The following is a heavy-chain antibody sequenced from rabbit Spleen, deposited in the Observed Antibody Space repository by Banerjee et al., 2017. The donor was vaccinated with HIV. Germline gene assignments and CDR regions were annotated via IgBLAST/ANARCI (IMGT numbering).Heavy chain of an antibody. V-gene: IGHV1S45*01. D-gene: IGHD1-1*01. CDR1: GVSLHDKDV. J-gene: IGHJ6*01. CDR3: ARDTSSSFSSYGMDL. CDR2: INIVTGKS. Sequence: EQLEESGGGLVQPEGSLTLTCKASGVSLHDKDVMCWVRQAPVKGLEWIACINIVTGKSVYAMWAKGRFTMSRTSSTTVTLQMTSLTAADTATYFCARDTSSSFSSYGMDLWGPGTLVTVS.